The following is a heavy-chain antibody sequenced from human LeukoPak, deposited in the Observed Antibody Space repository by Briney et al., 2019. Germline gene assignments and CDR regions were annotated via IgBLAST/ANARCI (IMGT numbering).Heavy chain of an antibody. CDR2: IYHSGST. Sequence: SQTLSLTCTVSGGSISSGGYSWSWIRQPPGKGLEWIGYIYHSGSTYYNPSLKSRVTISVDRSKNQFSLKLSSVTAADTAVYYCARGMETGTYYFEYWGQGTLVTVSS. J-gene: IGHJ4*02. D-gene: IGHD3-10*01. V-gene: IGHV4-30-2*01. CDR1: GGSISSGGYS. CDR3: ARGMETGTYYFEY.